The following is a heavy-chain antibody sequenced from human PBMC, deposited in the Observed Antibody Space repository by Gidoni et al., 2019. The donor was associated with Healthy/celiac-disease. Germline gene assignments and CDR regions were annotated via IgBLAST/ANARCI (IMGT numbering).Heavy chain of an antibody. V-gene: IGHV1-2*02. D-gene: IGHD3-9*01. Sequence: QVQLVQYGAEVTKPGASVKVSCKASGYTFTGYYMHWVRQAPGQGLEWMGWVNPNSGGTDYAQKFQGRVTMTRDTSISTAYMVLSMLRSDDTAVYYGARASTPVPLVGFDIWGQGTMVTVSS. CDR3: ARASTPVPLVGFDI. J-gene: IGHJ3*02. CDR2: VNPNSGGT. CDR1: GYTFTGYY.